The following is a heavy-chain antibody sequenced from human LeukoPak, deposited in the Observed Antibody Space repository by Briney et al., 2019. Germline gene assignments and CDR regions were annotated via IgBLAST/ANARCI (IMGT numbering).Heavy chain of an antibody. D-gene: IGHD6-19*01. J-gene: IGHJ4*02. V-gene: IGHV1-2*02. CDR2: INPKNGDT. Sequence: ASVKVSCKASGYTFTGYYMHWVRQAPGQGLEWMGCINPKNGDTNYAQKFQDRVIMTRDTSISTDYMELSRLRPDDTAVYYCARDRGIAVANVDFDYWGQGTLVTVPS. CDR3: ARDRGIAVANVDFDY. CDR1: GYTFTGYY.